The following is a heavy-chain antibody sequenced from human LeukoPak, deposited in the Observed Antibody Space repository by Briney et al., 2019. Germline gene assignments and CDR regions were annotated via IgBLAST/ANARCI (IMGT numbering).Heavy chain of an antibody. CDR2: ISAYNGNT. CDR3: TRESMVVVAATPYYYYYMDV. CDR1: GYTFTSYG. D-gene: IGHD2-15*01. Sequence: ASVKVSCKASGYTFTSYGISWVRQAPGQGLEWMGWISAYNGNTNYAQKLQGRVTMTTDTSTSTAYMELRSLRSDDTAAYYCTRESMVVVAATPYYYYYMDVWGKGTTVTVSS. V-gene: IGHV1-18*01. J-gene: IGHJ6*03.